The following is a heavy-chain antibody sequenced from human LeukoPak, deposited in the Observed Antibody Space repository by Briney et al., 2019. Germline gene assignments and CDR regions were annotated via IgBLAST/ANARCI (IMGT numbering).Heavy chain of an antibody. J-gene: IGHJ6*02. V-gene: IGHV3-23*01. CDR1: GFTVSSNY. CDR3: AKDLSRYYDSSGYYYYYYYGMDV. D-gene: IGHD3-22*01. Sequence: GGSLRLSCAASGFTVSSNYMSWVRQAPGKGLEWVSAISGSGGSTYYADSVKGRFTISRDNSKNTLYLQMNSLRAEDTAVYYCAKDLSRYYDSSGYYYYYYYGMDVWGQGTTVTVSS. CDR2: ISGSGGST.